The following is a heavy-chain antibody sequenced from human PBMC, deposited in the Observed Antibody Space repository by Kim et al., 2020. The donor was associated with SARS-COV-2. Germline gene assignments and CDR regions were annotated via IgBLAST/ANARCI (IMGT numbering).Heavy chain of an antibody. V-gene: IGHV4-59*01. D-gene: IGHD5-12*01. CDR2: IYYSGST. CDR3: ARLVVATSRRAALGVGDGMDV. Sequence: SETLSLTCTVSGGSISSYYWSCIRQPPGKGLEWIGYIYYSGSTNYNPSLKSRVTISVDTSKNQFTLKLSSVTAADTDVYYCARLVVATSRRAALGVGDGMDVWGQGTTVTVSS. CDR1: GGSISSYY. J-gene: IGHJ6*01.